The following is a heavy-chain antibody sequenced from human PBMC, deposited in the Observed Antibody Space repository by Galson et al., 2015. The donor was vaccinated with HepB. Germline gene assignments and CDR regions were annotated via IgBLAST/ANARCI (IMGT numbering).Heavy chain of an antibody. CDR1: GFTFSDYY. V-gene: IGHV3-11*01. Sequence: SLRLSCAASGFTFSDYYMSWIRQAPGKGLEWVSYISSSGSTIYYADSVKGRFTISRDNAKNSLYLQMNSLRAEDTAVYYCARDRKLTAKIAAAGTFDYWGQGTLVTVSS. CDR3: ARDRKLTAKIAAAGTFDY. J-gene: IGHJ4*02. D-gene: IGHD6-13*01. CDR2: ISSSGSTI.